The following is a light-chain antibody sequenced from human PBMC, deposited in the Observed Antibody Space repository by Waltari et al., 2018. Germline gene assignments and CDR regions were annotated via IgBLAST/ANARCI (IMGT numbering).Light chain of an antibody. CDR1: SSDIGGYNY. J-gene: IGLJ2*01. CDR2: DVS. CDR3: SSYISSSTLEL. V-gene: IGLV2-14*03. Sequence: QSALTQPASVSGSPGQSITISCIGTSSDIGGYNYVSWYQQHPGKAPKLMIYDVSNRPSGVSNRFSGSKSGNTASLTISGLQAEDEADYYCSSYISSSTLELFGGGTSLTVL.